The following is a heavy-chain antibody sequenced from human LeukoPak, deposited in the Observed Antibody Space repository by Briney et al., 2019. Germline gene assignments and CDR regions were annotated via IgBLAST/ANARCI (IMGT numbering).Heavy chain of an antibody. D-gene: IGHD1-26*01. V-gene: IGHV4-34*01. J-gene: IGHJ4*02. CDR1: GGSFSAYY. Sequence: SETLSLTCAVYGGSFSAYYWSWIRQPPGKGLEWIGEVHLSGATNYNPSLESRVSMSIDKSKNHLSLEVTSVTAADTAIYYCTRESGAFSPFGFWGQGTLLTVSS. CDR3: TRESGAFSPFGF. CDR2: VHLSGAT.